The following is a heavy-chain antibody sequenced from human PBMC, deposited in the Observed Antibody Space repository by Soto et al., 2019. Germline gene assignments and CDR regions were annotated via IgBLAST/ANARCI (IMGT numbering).Heavy chain of an antibody. CDR3: VGAHCSSTSCYEYYYYGMDV. CDR1: GGSISSGGYY. D-gene: IGHD2-2*01. Sequence: SETLSLTCTVSGGSISSGGYYWSWIRQHPGKGLEWIGYIYYSGSTYYNPSLKSRVTISVDTSKNQFSLKLSSVTAADTAVYYCVGAHCSSTSCYEYYYYGMDVWGQGTTVTVSS. CDR2: IYYSGST. J-gene: IGHJ6*02. V-gene: IGHV4-31*03.